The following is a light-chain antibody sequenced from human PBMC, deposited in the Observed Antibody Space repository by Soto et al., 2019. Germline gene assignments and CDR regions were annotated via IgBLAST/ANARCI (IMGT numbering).Light chain of an antibody. J-gene: IGLJ2*01. CDR2: EVS. CDR1: SSDVGAYKY. Sequence: QSALTQPPSASGSPGQSVTISCTGTSSDVGAYKYVSWYQQHPGKAPKLMIYEVSKRPSGVPDRFSGSKSGNTASLTVSGLHAEDEADYYCSSFAGRSVVFGGGTKVTVL. V-gene: IGLV2-8*01. CDR3: SSFAGRSVV.